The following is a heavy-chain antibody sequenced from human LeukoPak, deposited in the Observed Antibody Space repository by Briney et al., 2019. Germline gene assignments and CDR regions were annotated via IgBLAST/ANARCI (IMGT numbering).Heavy chain of an antibody. Sequence: GGSLGLSCAASGFTFRSYEMNWVHQAPGKGLEWVSYISSSSSTIYYADSVKGRFTISRDNAKNTLYLQMNSLRAEDTAVYYCARGPSGYHNTGGQGTLVTVSS. D-gene: IGHD5-12*01. V-gene: IGHV3-48*01. J-gene: IGHJ4*02. CDR2: ISSSSSTI. CDR1: GFTFRSYE. CDR3: ARGPSGYHNT.